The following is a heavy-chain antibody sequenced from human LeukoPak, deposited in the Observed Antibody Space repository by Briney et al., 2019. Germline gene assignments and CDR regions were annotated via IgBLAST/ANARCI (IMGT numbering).Heavy chain of an antibody. CDR2: ISGSGGST. J-gene: IGHJ6*03. D-gene: IGHD3-10*01. CDR1: GFTFSSYA. V-gene: IGHV3-23*01. CDR3: ARDSKSGSYIFYYYYCMDV. Sequence: GGSLRLSCAASGFTFSSYAMSWVRQAPGKGLEWVSAISGSGGSTYYADSVKGRFTISRDNSKNTVYLQMNSLRAEDTAVYYCARDSKSGSYIFYYYYCMDVWGKGTTVTVSS.